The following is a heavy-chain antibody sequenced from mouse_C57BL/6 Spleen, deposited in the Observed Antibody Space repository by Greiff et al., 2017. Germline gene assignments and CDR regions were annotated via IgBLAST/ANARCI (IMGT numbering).Heavy chain of an antibody. CDR1: GFSLTSYG. CDR3: AKPGYGNWDAMDY. J-gene: IGHJ4*01. D-gene: IGHD2-10*02. CDR2: IWRGGST. Sequence: VQLQQSGPGLVQPSQSLSITCTVSGFSLTSYGVHWVRQSPGKGLEWLGVIWRGGSTDYNAAFMSRLSITKDNSKSQVFFKMNSLQADDTAIYYCAKPGYGNWDAMDYWGQGTSVTVSS. V-gene: IGHV2-5*01.